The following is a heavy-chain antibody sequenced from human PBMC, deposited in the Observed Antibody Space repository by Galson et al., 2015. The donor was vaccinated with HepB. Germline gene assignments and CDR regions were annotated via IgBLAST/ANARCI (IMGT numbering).Heavy chain of an antibody. CDR2: ISYDGSNK. D-gene: IGHD6-13*01. J-gene: IGHJ4*02. CDR3: AKESYSSSWYWTDFDY. CDR1: GFTFSSYG. V-gene: IGHV3-30*18. Sequence: SLRLSCAASGFTFSSYGMHWVRQAPGKGLEWVAVISYDGSNKYYADSVKGRFTISRDNSKNTLYLQMNSLRAEDTAVYYCAKESYSSSWYWTDFDYWGQGTLVTVSS.